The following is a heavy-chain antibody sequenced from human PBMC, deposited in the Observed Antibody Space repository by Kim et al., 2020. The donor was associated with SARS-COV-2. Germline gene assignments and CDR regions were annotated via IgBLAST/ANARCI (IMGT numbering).Heavy chain of an antibody. Sequence: GGSLRLSCAASGFIFTTYEMNWVRQAPGKGLEWVSSISGNGSTTYYADSVKGRFTISRDNAKNSVYLQMNSLRADDTAVYYCAAYHDHWGQGTLVTVSS. CDR3: AAYHDH. CDR1: GFIFTTYE. J-gene: IGHJ5*02. V-gene: IGHV3-48*03. D-gene: IGHD2-21*01. CDR2: ISGNGSTT.